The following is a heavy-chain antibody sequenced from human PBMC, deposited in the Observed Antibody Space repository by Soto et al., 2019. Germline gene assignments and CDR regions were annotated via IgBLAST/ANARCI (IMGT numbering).Heavy chain of an antibody. CDR1: GGTISSYY. CDR3: ARSLDYDTSGPYYFDA. CDR2: IYDSGSP. J-gene: IGHJ4*02. D-gene: IGHD3-22*01. Sequence: SETLSLTCTVSGGTISSYYWSWIRQPPGKGLEWIGYIYDSGSPYYNPSLKSRVAISLDRSRNHFSLQLNSVTAADTAMYYCARSLDYDTSGPYYFDAWGQGTLVTVPQ. V-gene: IGHV4-59*12.